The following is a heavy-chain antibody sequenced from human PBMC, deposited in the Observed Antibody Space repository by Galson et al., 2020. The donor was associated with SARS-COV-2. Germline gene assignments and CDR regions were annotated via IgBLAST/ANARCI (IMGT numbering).Heavy chain of an antibody. V-gene: IGHV1-58*01. D-gene: IGHD2-15*01. CDR1: GFTFTSSA. J-gene: IGHJ3*02. Sequence: SVKVSCKASGFTFTSSAVQWVRQARGQRLEWIGWIVVGSGNTNYAQKFQERVTITRDMSTSTAYMELSSLRSEDTAVYYCAAGGGCSGGSRPDAFDIWGQGTMVTVSS. CDR2: IVVGSGNT. CDR3: AAGGGCSGGSRPDAFDI.